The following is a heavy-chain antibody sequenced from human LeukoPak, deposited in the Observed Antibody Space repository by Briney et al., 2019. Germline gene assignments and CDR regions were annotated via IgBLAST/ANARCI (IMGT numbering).Heavy chain of an antibody. D-gene: IGHD3-16*01. CDR1: GFIISTYG. CDR2: IRHDGSIK. CDR3: AKDSLADIDY. V-gene: IGHV3-30*02. Sequence: AGGSLRLSCAASGFIISTYGMYWVRQAPGKGLEWVAFIRHDGSIKNYADSVKGRSTISRDNSKNTLYLQMNSLRAEDTAVYYCAKDSLADIDYWGQGTLVTVSS. J-gene: IGHJ4*02.